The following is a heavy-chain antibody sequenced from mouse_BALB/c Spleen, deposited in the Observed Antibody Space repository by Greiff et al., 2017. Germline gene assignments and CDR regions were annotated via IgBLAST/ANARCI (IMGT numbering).Heavy chain of an antibody. Sequence: VKLMESGPGLVAPSQSLSITCAVSGFSFTSYDISWIRQPPGKGLEWLGVICTGGGTNYNSAFMSRLSISKDNSKSQVFLKMNSLQTDDTARYYCGRDGYYDYWGQGTTLTVSS. CDR2: ICTGGGT. V-gene: IGHV2-9-2*01. D-gene: IGHD2-3*01. J-gene: IGHJ2*01. CDR1: GFSFTSYD. CDR3: GRDGYYDY.